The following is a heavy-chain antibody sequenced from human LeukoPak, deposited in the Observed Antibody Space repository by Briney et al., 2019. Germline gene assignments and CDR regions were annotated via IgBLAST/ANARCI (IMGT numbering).Heavy chain of an antibody. D-gene: IGHD3-22*01. CDR1: GGSISSSSYY. CDR3: ALKPAYYDSSGSTDY. V-gene: IGHV4-39*01. J-gene: IGHJ4*02. CDR2: IYYSGST. Sequence: SETLSLTCTVSGGSISSSSYYWGWIRQPPGEGLEWLGSIYYSGSTYYNPSLKSRVTISVDTSKNQFSLKLSSVTAADTAVYYCALKPAYYDSSGSTDYWGQGTLVTVSS.